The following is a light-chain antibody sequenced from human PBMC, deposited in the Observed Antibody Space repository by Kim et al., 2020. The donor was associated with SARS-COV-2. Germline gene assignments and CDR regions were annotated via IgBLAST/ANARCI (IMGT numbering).Light chain of an antibody. CDR1: QSVTNS. V-gene: IGKV3-11*01. J-gene: IGKJ4*01. Sequence: PGERAPLSCRASQSVTNSLAWYQQKPGQAPRLLIYDVSTRPTGIPARFSGSGSGTDCTLTISSLEPEDFAVYYCQQRASWPLTFGGGTKVEI. CDR2: DVS. CDR3: QQRASWPLT.